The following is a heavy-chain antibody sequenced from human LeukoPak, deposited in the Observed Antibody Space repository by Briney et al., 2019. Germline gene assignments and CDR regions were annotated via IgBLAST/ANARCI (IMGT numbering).Heavy chain of an antibody. CDR2: ISYSGNT. CDR3: ARGRAYRSSSWFDP. J-gene: IGHJ5*02. Sequence: SETLSLTCTVSGGSISNYYWSWIRQPPGKGLEWIGYISYSGNTNYNPSLKSRVTISVDTSKNQFSLKLSSVTAADTAVYYCARGRAYRSSSWFDPWGQGTLVTVSS. CDR1: GGSISNYY. D-gene: IGHD6-6*01. V-gene: IGHV4-59*01.